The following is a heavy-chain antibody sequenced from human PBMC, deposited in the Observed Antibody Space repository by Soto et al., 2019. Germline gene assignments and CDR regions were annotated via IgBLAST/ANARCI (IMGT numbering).Heavy chain of an antibody. D-gene: IGHD6-19*01. CDR2: ISSDGETK. CDR3: AKEIAVAGDLDY. CDR1: GLTFSSFV. Sequence: GGSLILSCVSSGLTFSSFVIHLVRQAPGKGLEWVGVISSDGETKYYADSVKGRFTISRDNSKNTLYLQMGSLRPEDTAVYYCAKEIAVAGDLDYWGHGTLVTVSS. V-gene: IGHV3-30*18. J-gene: IGHJ4*01.